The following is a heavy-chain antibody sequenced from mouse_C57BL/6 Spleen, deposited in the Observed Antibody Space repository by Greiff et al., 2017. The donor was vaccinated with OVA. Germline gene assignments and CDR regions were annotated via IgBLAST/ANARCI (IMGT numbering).Heavy chain of an antibody. V-gene: IGHV1-18*01. Sequence: EVKLMESGPELVKPGASVKIPCKASGYTFTDYNMDWVKQSHGKSLEWIGDINPNNGGTIYNQKFKGKATLTVDKSSSTAYMELRSLTSEDTAVYYCARVPLWDGGFAYWGQGTLVTVSA. D-gene: IGHD4-1*01. CDR3: ARVPLWDGGFAY. CDR1: GYTFTDYN. CDR2: INPNNGGT. J-gene: IGHJ3*01.